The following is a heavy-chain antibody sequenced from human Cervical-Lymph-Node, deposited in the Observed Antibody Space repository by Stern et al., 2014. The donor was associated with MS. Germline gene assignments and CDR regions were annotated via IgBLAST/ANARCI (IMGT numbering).Heavy chain of an antibody. Sequence: MQLVESGGGVVQPGRSLRLSCAASGFTFSSYGMHWVRQAPGQGLEWVAVISYDGSNQYYADSVKGRFTISRDNSKNTLYLQMNSLRAEDTAVYYCAKDLGGSYYHYYYGMDVWGQGTTVTVSS. D-gene: IGHD1-26*01. CDR3: AKDLGGSYYHYYYGMDV. CDR1: GFTFSSYG. V-gene: IGHV3-30*18. CDR2: ISYDGSNQ. J-gene: IGHJ6*02.